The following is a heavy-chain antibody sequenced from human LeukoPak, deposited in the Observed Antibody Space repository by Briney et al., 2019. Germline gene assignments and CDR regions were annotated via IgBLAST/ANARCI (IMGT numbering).Heavy chain of an antibody. J-gene: IGHJ6*02. V-gene: IGHV3-48*03. CDR2: ITSSGTTI. CDR1: GFTFRNYD. CDR3: AREGYYYGMDV. Sequence: GGSLRLSCAVSGFTFRNYDMNWVRQAPGKGLEWVSYITSSGTTIYYVDSVKGRFTISRDNAKNSLYLQMNSLRAEDTAVYYCAREGYYYGMDVWGQGTTVTVSS.